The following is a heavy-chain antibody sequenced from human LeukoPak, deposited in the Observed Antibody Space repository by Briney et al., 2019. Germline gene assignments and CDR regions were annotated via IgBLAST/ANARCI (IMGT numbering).Heavy chain of an antibody. Sequence: SETLSLTCTVSGGSISSSSYYWGWIRQPPGKGLEWIGSIYYSGSTYYNPSLKSRVTISVDTSKNQFSLKLSSVTAADTAVYYCARLTSPWDYYDSSGYYLYYFDYWGQGTLVTVSS. V-gene: IGHV4-39*01. J-gene: IGHJ4*02. D-gene: IGHD3-22*01. CDR1: GGSISSSSYY. CDR3: ARLTSPWDYYDSSGYYLYYFDY. CDR2: IYYSGST.